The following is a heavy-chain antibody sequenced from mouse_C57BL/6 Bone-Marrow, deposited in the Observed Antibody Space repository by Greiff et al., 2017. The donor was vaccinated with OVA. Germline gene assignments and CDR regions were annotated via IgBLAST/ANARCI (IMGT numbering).Heavy chain of an antibody. D-gene: IGHD1-1*01. CDR1: GYTFTSYW. CDR2: IYPGNSDT. V-gene: IGHV1-5*01. J-gene: IGHJ2*01. CDR3: TREVYITTVVADY. Sequence: EVQLQQSGTVLARPGASVKMSCKTSGYTFTSYWMHWVKQRPGQGLEWIGAIYPGNSDTSYNQKFKGKAKLTAVTSASTAYMELSSLTNEDSAVYYCTREVYITTVVADYWGQGTTLTVSS.